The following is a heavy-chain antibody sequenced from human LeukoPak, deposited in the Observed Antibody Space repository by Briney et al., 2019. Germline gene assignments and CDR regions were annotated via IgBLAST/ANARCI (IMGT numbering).Heavy chain of an antibody. Sequence: GGSLRLSCAASGFTFSSYWMHWVRQAPGKGLVWVSRINSDGSSTSYADSVKGRFTISRDNAKNTLYLQMNSLRAEDTAVYYCARVGVYYDSSGYYLYYFDYWGQGTLVTVSS. D-gene: IGHD3-22*01. J-gene: IGHJ4*02. CDR3: ARVGVYYDSSGYYLYYFDY. CDR2: INSDGSST. V-gene: IGHV3-74*01. CDR1: GFTFSSYW.